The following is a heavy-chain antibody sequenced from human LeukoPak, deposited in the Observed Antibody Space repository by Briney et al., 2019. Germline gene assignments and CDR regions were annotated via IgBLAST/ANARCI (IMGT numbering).Heavy chain of an antibody. CDR3: ARIPWVRDIVVVPAAMMPYYYYGMDV. CDR2: INHSGST. Sequence: PSETLSLTCAVYGGSFSGYYWSWIRQPPGKGLEWIGEINHSGSTNCNPSLKSRVTISVDTSKNQFSLKLSSVTAADTAVYYCARIPWVRDIVVVPAAMMPYYYYGMDVWGQGTTVTVSS. V-gene: IGHV4-34*01. J-gene: IGHJ6*02. CDR1: GGSFSGYY. D-gene: IGHD2-2*01.